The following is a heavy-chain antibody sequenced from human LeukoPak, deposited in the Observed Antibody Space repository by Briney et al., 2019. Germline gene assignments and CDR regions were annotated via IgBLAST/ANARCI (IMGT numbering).Heavy chain of an antibody. CDR2: IYYKGST. J-gene: IGHJ4*02. CDR1: GGSISSYY. Sequence: PSETLSLTCTDSGGSISSYYWSWIRHTLGKGLEWIWYIYYKGSTNNTPSPKSRDTISVDTTKNQFSLKLSSVTDSDTAVYYCARGGIQLWFQNFDYWGQGTLVTVSS. V-gene: IGHV4-59*08. CDR3: ARGGIQLWFQNFDY. D-gene: IGHD5-18*01.